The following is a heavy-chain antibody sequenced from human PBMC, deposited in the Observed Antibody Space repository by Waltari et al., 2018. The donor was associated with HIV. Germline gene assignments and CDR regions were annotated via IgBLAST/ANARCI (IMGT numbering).Heavy chain of an antibody. CDR2: INHSGTT. CDR1: SGSFSDYY. J-gene: IGHJ2*01. CDR3: ARGRRGGSARPGWYFDL. V-gene: IGHV4-34*01. Sequence: QLQQWGAGLLKPSETLSLTCAVYSGSFSDYYWSWIRQPPGKGLEWIGEINHSGTTNYNPSLKGRVIISVDTSKNQFSLKLGSVTAADTAVYYCARGRRGGSARPGWYFDLWGRGTLVTVSS. D-gene: IGHD2-15*01.